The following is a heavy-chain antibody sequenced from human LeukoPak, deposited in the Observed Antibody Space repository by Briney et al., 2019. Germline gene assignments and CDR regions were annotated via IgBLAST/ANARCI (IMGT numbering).Heavy chain of an antibody. J-gene: IGHJ5*02. CDR3: ARGSVSRSSSLRLVDP. CDR1: GFTVGTNY. V-gene: IGHV3-48*01. Sequence: PGGSLRLSCAASGFTVGTNYMSWVRQAPGKGLEWVSYISSSSSTIYYADSVKGRFTISRDNAKNSLYLQMNSLRAEDTAVYYCARGSVSRSSSLRLVDPWGQGTLVTVSS. D-gene: IGHD6-6*01. CDR2: ISSSSSTI.